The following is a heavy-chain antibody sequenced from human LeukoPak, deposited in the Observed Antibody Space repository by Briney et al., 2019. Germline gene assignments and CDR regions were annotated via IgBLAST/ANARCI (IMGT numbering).Heavy chain of an antibody. Sequence: PGGSLRLSCAASGFTFSSYGMHWVRQAPGKGLEWVAVISYDGSNKYYADSVKGRFTISRDNSKNTLYLQMNSLRAEDTAVYYCAKDNIPDTALDYWGQGTLVTVSS. CDR3: AKDNIPDTALDY. CDR2: ISYDGSNK. CDR1: GFTFSSYG. V-gene: IGHV3-30*18. J-gene: IGHJ4*02. D-gene: IGHD5-18*01.